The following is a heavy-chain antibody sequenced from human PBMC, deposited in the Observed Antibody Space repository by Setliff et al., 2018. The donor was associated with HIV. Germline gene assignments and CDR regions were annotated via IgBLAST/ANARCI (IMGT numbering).Heavy chain of an antibody. CDR3: ARGGAVSADFDS. CDR1: GYTFTSFG. D-gene: IGHD3-16*01. J-gene: IGHJ5*01. CDR2: ISPYSGIT. V-gene: IGHV1-18*01. Sequence: ASVKISCKASGYTFTSFGITWVRQAPGQGLEWMGWISPYSGITDFAEKLQDRVTMTTDRSTTTAYMELRILRADDTAVYFCARGGAVSADFDSWGQGTLVTVSS.